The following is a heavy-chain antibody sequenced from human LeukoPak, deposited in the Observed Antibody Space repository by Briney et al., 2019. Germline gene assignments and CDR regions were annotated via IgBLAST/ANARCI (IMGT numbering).Heavy chain of an antibody. Sequence: GGSLRLSCTASGFTFGDYAMSWVRQAPGKGLEWVSIINGCGGPCYGDSVKGRFTISRDTSNNRLYLQMNSLKAEDTAVYYCAELGITMIGGVWGKGTTVTISS. V-gene: IGHV3-23*01. CDR1: GFTFGDYA. D-gene: IGHD3-10*02. J-gene: IGHJ6*04. CDR2: INGCGGP. CDR3: AELGITMIGGV.